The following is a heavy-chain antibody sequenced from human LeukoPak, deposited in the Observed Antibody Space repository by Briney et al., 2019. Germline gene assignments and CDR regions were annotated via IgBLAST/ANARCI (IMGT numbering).Heavy chain of an antibody. CDR3: AMTGEPLAARPRHWGY. CDR1: GFTFSSYS. J-gene: IGHJ4*02. V-gene: IGHV3-48*01. CDR2: ISSSSSSTI. D-gene: IGHD6-6*01. Sequence: GGSLRLSCAASGFTFSSYSMNWVRQAPGKGLEWVSYISSSSSSTIYYADSVKGRFTISRDNAKNSLYLQMNSLRAEDTAVYYCAMTGEPLAARPRHWGYWGQGTLVTVSS.